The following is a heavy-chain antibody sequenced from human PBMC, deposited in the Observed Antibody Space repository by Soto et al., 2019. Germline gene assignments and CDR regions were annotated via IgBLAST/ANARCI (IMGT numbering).Heavy chain of an antibody. V-gene: IGHV1-69*13. CDR2: IIPIFGTA. CDR1: GGTFSSYA. CDR3: ARDYDFWSGYGPNGMDV. D-gene: IGHD3-3*01. Sequence: ASVKVSCKASGGTFSSYASSWVRQAPGQGLEWMGGIIPIFGTANYAQKFQGRVTITADESTSTAYMELSSLRSEDTAVYYCARDYDFWSGYGPNGMDVWGQGTTLTVSS. J-gene: IGHJ6*02.